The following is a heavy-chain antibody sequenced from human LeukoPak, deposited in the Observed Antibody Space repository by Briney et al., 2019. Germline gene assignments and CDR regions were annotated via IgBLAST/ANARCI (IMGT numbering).Heavy chain of an antibody. V-gene: IGHV3-21*01. CDR1: GFTFSIFT. CDR2: ISSSSDYI. CDR3: ARDYSSSWYGPGDY. D-gene: IGHD6-13*01. J-gene: IGHJ4*02. Sequence: GGSLRLSCATSGFTFSIFTMNWFRQPPEKGLEWVSFISSSSDYIYYADSVRGRFTISRDNAQRSLYLEMNSLRAEDTAVYYCARDYSSSWYGPGDYWGQGVLVTVSS.